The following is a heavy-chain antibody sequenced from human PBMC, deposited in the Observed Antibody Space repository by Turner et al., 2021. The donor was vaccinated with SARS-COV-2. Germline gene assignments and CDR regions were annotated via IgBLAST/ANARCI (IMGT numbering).Heavy chain of an antibody. D-gene: IGHD6-19*01. CDR3: ARGSPQGWYGPGVDY. CDR1: GGSISSSSYY. Sequence: QLQLQESGPGLVKPSATLSLTCTVSGGSISSSSYYWGWIRQPPGKGLEWIGSIYYSGSTYYNPSLKSRVTISVDTAKNQFDRKLREGTAADTAGDYWARGSPQGWYGPGVDYWGQGTLVTVSS. J-gene: IGHJ4*02. V-gene: IGHV4-39*01. CDR2: IYYSGST.